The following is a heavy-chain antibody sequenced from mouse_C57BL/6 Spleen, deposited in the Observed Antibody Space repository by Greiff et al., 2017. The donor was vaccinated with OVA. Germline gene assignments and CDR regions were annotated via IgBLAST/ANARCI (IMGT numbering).Heavy chain of an antibody. CDR2: IDPETGGT. Sequence: QVQLQQSGAELVRPGASVTLSCKASGYTFTDYEMHWVKQTPVHGLEWIGAIDPETGGTASNQKFKGKAILTADKSSSTAYMELRSLTSEDSAVYYCTRPRLYSNYLFAYWGQGTLVTVSA. CDR3: TRPRLYSNYLFAY. D-gene: IGHD2-5*01. CDR1: GYTFTDYE. V-gene: IGHV1-15*01. J-gene: IGHJ3*01.